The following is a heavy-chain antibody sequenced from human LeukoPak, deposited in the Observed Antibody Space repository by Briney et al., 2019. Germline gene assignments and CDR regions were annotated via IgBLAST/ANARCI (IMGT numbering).Heavy chain of an antibody. Sequence: GGSLRLSCAASGFTFSYNAMHWVRQAPGEGLEWVAVIWYDGSEKYYADSVKGRFTISRDNSKNTLFLQMNSLRVEDTAVYYCARDYGTTTTTKRWGCFDYWGQGALVTVSS. CDR1: GFTFSYNA. D-gene: IGHD4-11*01. CDR2: IWYDGSEK. J-gene: IGHJ4*02. V-gene: IGHV3-33*01. CDR3: ARDYGTTTTTKRWGCFDY.